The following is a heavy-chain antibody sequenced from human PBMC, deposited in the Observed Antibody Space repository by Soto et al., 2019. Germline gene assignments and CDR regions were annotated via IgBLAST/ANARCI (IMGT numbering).Heavy chain of an antibody. CDR1: GYIFSSYY. J-gene: IGHJ4*02. CDR2: INPSGDSA. D-gene: IGHD6-19*01. Sequence: ASVKVSFKASGYIFSSYYMHWLGQAPGQGLEWIGVINPSGDSASYAQKFQGRVTMTRDTSTSTVYMEMSSLRSEDMAVYYCARVGSSRTVAHNDYFDDWGQGTLGTVAS. V-gene: IGHV1-46*01. CDR3: ARVGSSRTVAHNDYFDD.